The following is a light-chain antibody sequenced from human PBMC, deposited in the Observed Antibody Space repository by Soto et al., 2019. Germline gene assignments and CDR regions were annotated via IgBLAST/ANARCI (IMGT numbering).Light chain of an antibody. CDR1: QDINKY. Sequence: DIQITQTQSSLSASVGDRVTITCQASQDINKYLNWYQQKPGKAPKLLIYDASNLETGVPSRFSGSGSGTDFTFTISSLQAEDRATYYCQQYDILHRTFGQRT. CDR2: DAS. J-gene: IGKJ2*02. CDR3: QQYDILHRT. V-gene: IGKV1-33*01.